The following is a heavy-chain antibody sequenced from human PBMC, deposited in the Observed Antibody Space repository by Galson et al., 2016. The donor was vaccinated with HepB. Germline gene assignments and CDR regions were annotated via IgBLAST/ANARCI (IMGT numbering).Heavy chain of an antibody. CDR2: VNPGDSST. J-gene: IGHJ4*02. CDR3: AKQGPIHFDS. Sequence: QSGAEVKEPGEALKISCEASGYTFSAYWLGWVRQMPGEGLEWMGIVNPGDSSTRYSPSFQGQVTIPADKAINTAYLQWSSLQASDTAIYYCAKQGPIHFDSWGQGALVTVSS. V-gene: IGHV5-51*01. CDR1: GYTFSAYW.